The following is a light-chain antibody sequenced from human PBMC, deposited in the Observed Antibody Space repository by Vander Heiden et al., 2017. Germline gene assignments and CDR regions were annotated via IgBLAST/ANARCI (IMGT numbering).Light chain of an antibody. V-gene: IGKV3-20*01. CDR1: QSVSSSY. CDR3: QQYGSSPGS. J-gene: IGKJ2*03. CDR2: GAS. Sequence: IVFTQPPVTLSLSPGERATLSCRASQSVSSSYLAWYQQKPGQAPRLLIYGASSRATGIPDRFSGSGSGTDFTLTISRLEPEDFAVYYCQQYGSSPGSFGQGTKLEIK.